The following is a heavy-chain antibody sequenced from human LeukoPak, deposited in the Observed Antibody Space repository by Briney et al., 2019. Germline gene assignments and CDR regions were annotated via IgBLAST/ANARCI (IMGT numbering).Heavy chain of an antibody. CDR3: ARDLSAAYDF. CDR1: GFPFSSYG. J-gene: IGHJ4*02. Sequence: GGSLRLSCAASGFPFSSYGMHWVRQAPGKGLEWVARLVYDERNDYPNSVKGRFTISRDNSKNTLYLQMDNLRVDDTAVYYCARDLSAAYDFWGQGILVTVSS. D-gene: IGHD2-21*01. CDR2: LVYDERN. V-gene: IGHV3-33*01.